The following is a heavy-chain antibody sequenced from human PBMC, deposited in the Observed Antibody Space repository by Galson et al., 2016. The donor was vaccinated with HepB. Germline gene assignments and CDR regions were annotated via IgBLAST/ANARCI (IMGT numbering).Heavy chain of an antibody. Sequence: SLRLSCAASGLTFSDFYMSWIRQAPGKGLEWVSYISSSSSHTNYADSVKGRFTISRDNANNSLYLQMNSLRVEDTAVYYCARVDYGSGWREGWVDPWRQGTLVTVSS. CDR2: ISSSSSHT. V-gene: IGHV3-11*06. CDR1: GLTFSDFY. CDR3: ARVDYGSGWREGWVDP. J-gene: IGHJ5*02. D-gene: IGHD6-19*01.